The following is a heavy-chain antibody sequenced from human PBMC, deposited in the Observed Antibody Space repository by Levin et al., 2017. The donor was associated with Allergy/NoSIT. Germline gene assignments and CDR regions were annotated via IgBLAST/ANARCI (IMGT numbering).Heavy chain of an antibody. J-gene: IGHJ4*02. Sequence: SQTLSLPCTVSGDSIRSGTSYWGWIRQSPWMGLEWIGDMYYTGATYYNPSLKSRVTISIDTSKNQFSLKLSSVTAADTAVYYCARRQSYSNYAIDYWGQGTLVTVSS. D-gene: IGHD4-11*01. CDR3: ARRQSYSNYAIDY. CDR2: MYYTGAT. V-gene: IGHV4-39*01. CDR1: GDSIRSGTSY.